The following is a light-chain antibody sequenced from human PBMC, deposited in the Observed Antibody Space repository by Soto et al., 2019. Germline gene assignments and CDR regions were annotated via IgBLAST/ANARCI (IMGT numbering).Light chain of an antibody. V-gene: IGKV3-20*01. CDR3: QQYGSSPFT. Sequence: DIVLTQSPGTLSLSPGERATLSCRASQTVSSYNLAWYQQKRGQAPRLLIYGASNRAAAIPDRFRGSGSGIDFTLIISSLAPEDFAVYYCQQYGSSPFTVGPGTAVDIK. J-gene: IGKJ3*01. CDR2: GAS. CDR1: QTVSSYN.